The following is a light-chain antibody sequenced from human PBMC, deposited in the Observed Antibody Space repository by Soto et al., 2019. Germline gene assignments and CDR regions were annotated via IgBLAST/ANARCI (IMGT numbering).Light chain of an antibody. Sequence: IVLTQSPGTLSLSPGERATLSCRASQSVSSSYLAWYQQKPGQAPRLLIYGASSRATGIPARFSGSGSGTDFTLAISGLEPEDLAVYYCQQRYNWPWTFGQGTKVDIK. V-gene: IGKV3D-20*02. CDR1: QSVSSSY. CDR2: GAS. CDR3: QQRYNWPWT. J-gene: IGKJ1*01.